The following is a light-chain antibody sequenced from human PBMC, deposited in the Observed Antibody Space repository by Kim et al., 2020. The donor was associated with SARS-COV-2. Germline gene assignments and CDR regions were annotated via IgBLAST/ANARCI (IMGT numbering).Light chain of an antibody. J-gene: IGLJ3*02. Sequence: QRVTISCTGSSSNVGANIDVHWYQQLPGTAPTLLIFGNTNRPSGVSDRFSGSRSGTSASLAIAGLQADDEADYYCQSYDSSLSAWVFGGGTQLTVL. V-gene: IGLV1-40*01. CDR2: GNT. CDR1: SSNVGANID. CDR3: QSYDSSLSAWV.